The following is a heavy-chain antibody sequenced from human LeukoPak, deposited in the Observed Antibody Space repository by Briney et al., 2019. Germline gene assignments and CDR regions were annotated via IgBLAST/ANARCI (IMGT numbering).Heavy chain of an antibody. CDR3: ARDAGYYYDSSGYYWGAYFQH. Sequence: GASVKVSCKASGYTFTGYYMHWVRQAPGQGLEWMGWINPNSGGTNYAQKFQGRVTMTRDTSISTAYMELSRLRSDDTAVYYCARDAGYYYDSSGYYWGAYFQHWGQGTLVTVSS. CDR2: INPNSGGT. V-gene: IGHV1-2*02. D-gene: IGHD3-22*01. CDR1: GYTFTGYY. J-gene: IGHJ1*01.